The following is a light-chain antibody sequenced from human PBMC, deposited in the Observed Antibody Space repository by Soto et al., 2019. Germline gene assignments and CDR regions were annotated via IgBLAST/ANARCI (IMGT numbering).Light chain of an antibody. Sequence: QSVLTQPPSVSEAPRQRVTISCSGSSSNIGNNAVNWYQQLPGKAPKLLMFYDNLLPSGVSDRFSGSKSGTSASLAISGLQSEDEADYYCAAWDDSLNGYVSGTGTKLTVL. V-gene: IGLV1-36*01. J-gene: IGLJ1*01. CDR3: AAWDDSLNGYV. CDR1: SSNIGNNA. CDR2: YDN.